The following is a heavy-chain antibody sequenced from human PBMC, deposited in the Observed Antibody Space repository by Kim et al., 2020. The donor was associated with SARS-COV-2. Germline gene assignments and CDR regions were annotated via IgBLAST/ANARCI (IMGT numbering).Heavy chain of an antibody. V-gene: IGHV1-2*02. J-gene: IGHJ6*02. D-gene: IGHD2-2*01. CDR3: ARVVVPGYYYYYSMDV. Sequence: KFQGRVTMTRDTSISTAYMELSRLRSDDTAVYYCARVVVPGYYYYYSMDVWGQGTTVTVSS.